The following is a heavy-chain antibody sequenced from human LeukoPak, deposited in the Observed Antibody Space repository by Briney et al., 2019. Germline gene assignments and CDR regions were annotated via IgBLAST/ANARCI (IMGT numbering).Heavy chain of an antibody. Sequence: ASVKVSCKASGYTFTGYYMHWVRQAPGQGLEWMGWINPNSGGTNYAQKFQGRVTITADESTSTAYMELSSLRSEDTAVYYCARFPYDSSGYYYDYWGQGTLVTVSS. CDR1: GYTFTGYY. V-gene: IGHV1-2*02. CDR2: INPNSGGT. J-gene: IGHJ4*02. D-gene: IGHD3-22*01. CDR3: ARFPYDSSGYYYDY.